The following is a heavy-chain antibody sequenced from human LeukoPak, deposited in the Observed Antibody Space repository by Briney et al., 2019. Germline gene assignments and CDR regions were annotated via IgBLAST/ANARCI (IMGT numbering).Heavy chain of an antibody. V-gene: IGHV3-30*02. J-gene: IGHJ6*03. CDR3: ANQVYSSGWYGYYYYYMDV. Sequence: GGSLRLSCAASGFTFSSYGMHWVRQAPGKGLEWVAFIRYDGSNKYYADSVKGRFTISRDNSKNTLYLQMNSLRAEDTAVYYCANQVYSSGWYGYYYYYMDVWGKGTTVTIFS. D-gene: IGHD6-19*01. CDR2: IRYDGSNK. CDR1: GFTFSSYG.